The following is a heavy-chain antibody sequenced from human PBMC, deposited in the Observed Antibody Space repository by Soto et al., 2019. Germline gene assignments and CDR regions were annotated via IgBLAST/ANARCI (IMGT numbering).Heavy chain of an antibody. CDR3: ARDWTHYDSSGPGDY. D-gene: IGHD3-22*01. J-gene: IGHJ4*02. CDR1: GSTFTNYP. CDR2: INADNGDT. V-gene: IGHV1-3*01. Sequence: ASVKVSCKASGSTFTNYPMHWVRQAPGQRLEWMGWINADNGDTKYSQKFQGRVTITRDTSAITAYMELSSLRSEDTAVYYCARDWTHYDSSGPGDYWGQGTLVTVSS.